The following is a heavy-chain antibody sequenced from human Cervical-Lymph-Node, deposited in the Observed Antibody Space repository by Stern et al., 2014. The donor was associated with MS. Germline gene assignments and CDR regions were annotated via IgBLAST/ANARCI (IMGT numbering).Heavy chain of an antibody. D-gene: IGHD6-13*01. CDR1: GGPVSSYY. CDR2: MYYNGGT. V-gene: IGHV4-59*02. CDR3: ARVLPEQHLVRVWYFDL. J-gene: IGHJ2*01. Sequence: QVQLQESGLGLVKPSETLSLTCSVSGGPVSSYYWSWIRQSPGKGLEWIGDMYYNGGTNYNPSLKSRVAMSLDTSKNYLSLNLSSVTAADTAVYYCARVLPEQHLVRVWYFDLWGRGTLVTVSS.